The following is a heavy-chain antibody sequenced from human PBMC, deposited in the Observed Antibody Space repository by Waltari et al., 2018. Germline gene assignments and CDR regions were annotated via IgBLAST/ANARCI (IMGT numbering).Heavy chain of an antibody. V-gene: IGHV4-38-2*02. CDR3: ARDDSSSYWYFDL. CDR1: GYSISSGYY. J-gene: IGHJ2*01. D-gene: IGHD6-6*01. CDR2: IYHSGST. Sequence: QVQLQESGPGLVKPSETLSLTCAVSGYSISSGYYWGWIRQPPGKGLEWIGSIYHSGSTYYNPSLKSRVTISVDTAKNQVSLKLSSVTAADTAVYYWARDDSSSYWYFDLWGRGTLVTVSS.